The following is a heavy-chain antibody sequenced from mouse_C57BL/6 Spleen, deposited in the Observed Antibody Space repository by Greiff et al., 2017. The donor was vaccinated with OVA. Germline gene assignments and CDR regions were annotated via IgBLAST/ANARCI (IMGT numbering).Heavy chain of an antibody. CDR1: GYTFTDYY. Sequence: EVQLQQSGPELVKPGASVKISCKASGYTFTDYYMNWVKQSHGKSLEWIGDINPNNGGTSYNQKFKGKATLTVDKSSSTAYMELRSLTSEDSAVYYCARSGGPGDYWGQGTTLTVSS. V-gene: IGHV1-26*01. D-gene: IGHD1-1*02. CDR2: INPNNGGT. J-gene: IGHJ2*01. CDR3: ARSGGPGDY.